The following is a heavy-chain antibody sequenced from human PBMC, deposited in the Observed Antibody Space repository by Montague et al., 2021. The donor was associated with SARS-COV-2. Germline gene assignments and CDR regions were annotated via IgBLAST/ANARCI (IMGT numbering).Heavy chain of an antibody. Sequence: SETLSLTCTVSGGSIARNYYWCWIRQPPGKGLEWVGNIYYSGTTFINPSLESRITISVDATKNQFSLNLTSVTAADTAVYYCERPLVRGVPKAFDFWGQGALVTVSS. CDR1: GGSIARNYY. CDR3: ERPLVRGVPKAFDF. V-gene: IGHV4-39*01. D-gene: IGHD3-10*01. CDR2: IYYSGTT. J-gene: IGHJ3*01.